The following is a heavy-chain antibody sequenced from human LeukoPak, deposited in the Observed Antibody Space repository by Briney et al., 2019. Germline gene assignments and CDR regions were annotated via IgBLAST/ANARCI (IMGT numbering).Heavy chain of an antibody. D-gene: IGHD3-10*02. V-gene: IGHV3-48*03. CDR1: GFTFSSYE. CDR3: AELGITMIGGV. Sequence: GGSLRLSCAASGFTFSSYEMNWVRQAPGKGLEWVSYISSSGSTIYYADSVRGRFTISRDNAKNSLYLQMNSLRAKDTAVYYCAELGITMIGGVWGKGTTVTISS. CDR2: ISSSGSTI. J-gene: IGHJ6*04.